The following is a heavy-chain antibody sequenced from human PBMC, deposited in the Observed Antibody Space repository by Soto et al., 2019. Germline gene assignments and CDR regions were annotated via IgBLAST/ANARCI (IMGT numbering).Heavy chain of an antibody. J-gene: IGHJ1*01. D-gene: IGHD4-17*01. CDR2: IDWNDDE. Sequence: SGPTLVNPTQTLTLTCTFSGFSLNTGGVGVGWIRQPPGKALEWLALIDWNDDEYYSPSLKSRLTITKDSSKNQVVLTMTNMNPVDTSTYYCVYRSQMTTVTTIVFYWGQGTMVPVFS. V-gene: IGHV2-5*01. CDR1: GFSLNTGGVG. CDR3: VYRSQMTTVTTIVFY.